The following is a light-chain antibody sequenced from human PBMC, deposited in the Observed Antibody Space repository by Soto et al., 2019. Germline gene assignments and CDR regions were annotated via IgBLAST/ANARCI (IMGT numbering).Light chain of an antibody. Sequence: EIVMTQSPATLSVSPGERATLSCRASQSVSSNLAWYQQKPGQAPRLLIYGASTRATGIPARFSGSGSGTEFTLTSSSLQSEDVAVYYCQQYNNDLTFGQGTRLEIK. V-gene: IGKV3-15*01. J-gene: IGKJ5*01. CDR2: GAS. CDR1: QSVSSN. CDR3: QQYNNDLT.